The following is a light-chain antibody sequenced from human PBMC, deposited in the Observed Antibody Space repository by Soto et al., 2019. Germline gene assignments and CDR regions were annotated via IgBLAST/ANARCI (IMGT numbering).Light chain of an antibody. J-gene: IGKJ5*01. CDR2: DAS. Sequence: CRRASQSVSSYLAWYQQKPGQAPRLLIYDASKRATGIPARFSGCGSGTAFALTLRSLDSEGFAVYYCQHPCSSPVTFAQGTRLEIK. CDR1: QSVSSY. CDR3: QHPCSSPVT. V-gene: IGKV3-11*01.